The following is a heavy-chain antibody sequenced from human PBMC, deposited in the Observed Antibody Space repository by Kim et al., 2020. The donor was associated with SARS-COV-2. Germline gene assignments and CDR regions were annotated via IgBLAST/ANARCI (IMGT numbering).Heavy chain of an antibody. Sequence: GGSLRLSCAASGFTFNSYSMHWVRQAPGRGLEWVSYITPDSNTIYYEDSVKGRFTISRDNAKNSLYLQMNSLRDDDTAVYYCARDDNWGVDYWGPGSLVT. CDR1: GFTFNSYS. D-gene: IGHD7-27*01. V-gene: IGHV3-48*02. J-gene: IGHJ4*02. CDR2: ITPDSNTI. CDR3: ARDDNWGVDY.